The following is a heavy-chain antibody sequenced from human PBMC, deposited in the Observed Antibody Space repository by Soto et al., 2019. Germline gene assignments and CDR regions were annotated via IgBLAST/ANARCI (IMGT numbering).Heavy chain of an antibody. D-gene: IGHD6-19*01. CDR2: VSGSGRHT. CDR3: AKARGLFGGVAGILDF. V-gene: IGHV3-23*01. Sequence: EVQLLESGGGLVQPGGSLRLSCAASGFTFSNFGMNWVRQVSGKGLEWVSAVSGSGRHTYYADSVKGRFTISRDNSKNTLYLQIDSLRADDTAVYYCAKARGLFGGVAGILDFWGQGTLVTVSS. J-gene: IGHJ4*02. CDR1: GFTFSNFG.